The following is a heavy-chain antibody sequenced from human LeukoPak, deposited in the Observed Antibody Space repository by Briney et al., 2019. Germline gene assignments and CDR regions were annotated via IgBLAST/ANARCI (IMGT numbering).Heavy chain of an antibody. J-gene: IGHJ4*02. CDR2: INPVDSET. CDR3: ARQGSSTTSWQTIDY. V-gene: IGHV5-51*01. CDR1: GYRFTDHW. Sequence: GESLKISCEGSGYRFTDHWIAGVREMPGKGLECMGIINPVDSETRYSPSFQGQVTISVDKSITTASLQWSSLRASDTAMYYCARQGSSTTSWQTIDYWGQGTLVSVSS. D-gene: IGHD2-2*01.